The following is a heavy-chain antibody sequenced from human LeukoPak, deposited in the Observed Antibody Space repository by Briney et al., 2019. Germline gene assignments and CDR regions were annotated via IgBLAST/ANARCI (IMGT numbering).Heavy chain of an antibody. CDR2: IWDDGNNK. Sequence: GGSLRLSCAASGFSFSNHGMHWVRQAPGKSLEWVAVIWDDGNNKRYANSVNGRFTISRDNSENTLYLQMNGLTAEDTAMYYCARDSYQDYYGRFDPWGQGTLVIVSS. CDR3: ARDSYQDYYGRFDP. V-gene: IGHV3-33*01. J-gene: IGHJ5*02. D-gene: IGHD3-10*01. CDR1: GFSFSNHG.